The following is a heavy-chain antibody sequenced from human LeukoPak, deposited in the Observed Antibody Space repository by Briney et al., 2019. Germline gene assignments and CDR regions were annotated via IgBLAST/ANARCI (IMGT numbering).Heavy chain of an antibody. CDR2: IYDIGST. D-gene: IGHD6-19*01. CDR1: GGSISSYH. V-gene: IGHV4-59*01. Sequence: PSETLSLTCTVSGGSISSYHWNWIRQSPGMGLEWIGYIYDIGSTTYNPSLKSRVTISVDPSKNQFSLKLSSVTAADTAVYYCAREMGSGSEFDFWGQGTLVTVSS. J-gene: IGHJ4*02. CDR3: AREMGSGSEFDF.